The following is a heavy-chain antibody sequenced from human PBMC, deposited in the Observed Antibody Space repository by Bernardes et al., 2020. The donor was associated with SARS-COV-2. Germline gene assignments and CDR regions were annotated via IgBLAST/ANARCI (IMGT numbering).Heavy chain of an antibody. V-gene: IGHV5-51*01. D-gene: IGHD4-17*01. Sequence: GESLNLSCKGSGYSFTSYWIGWVRQMPGTGLEWMGIIYPGDSDTRYSPSFQGQVTISADKSISTAYLQWSSLKASDTAMYYCARHSYYGDYVLLDYWGQGTLVTVSS. CDR1: GYSFTSYW. CDR2: IYPGDSDT. J-gene: IGHJ4*02. CDR3: ARHSYYGDYVLLDY.